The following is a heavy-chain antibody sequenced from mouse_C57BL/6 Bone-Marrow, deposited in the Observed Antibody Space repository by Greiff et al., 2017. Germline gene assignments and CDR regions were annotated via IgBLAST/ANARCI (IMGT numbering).Heavy chain of an antibody. Sequence: EVQVVESGGGLVKPGGSLKLSCAASGFTFSSYAMSWVRQTPEKRLEWVATISDGGSYTYYPDSVKGRFTISRDNAKNNLYLQMSHLKSEDTAMYYCARVLYYYGSSFAYWGQGTLVTVSA. CDR1: GFTFSSYA. V-gene: IGHV5-4*01. D-gene: IGHD1-1*01. J-gene: IGHJ3*01. CDR3: ARVLYYYGSSFAY. CDR2: ISDGGSYT.